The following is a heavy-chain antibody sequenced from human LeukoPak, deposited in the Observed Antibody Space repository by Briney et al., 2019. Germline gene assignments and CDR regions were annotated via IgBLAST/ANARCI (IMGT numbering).Heavy chain of an antibody. D-gene: IGHD6-13*01. CDR3: ARGHRYSGSWYIAAYYYYYMDV. J-gene: IGHJ6*03. Sequence: ASVKVSCKASGYFFTGYYIHWVRQAPGQGLEWMGWMNPNSGNTGYAQKFQGRVTITRNTSISTAYMELSSLRSEDTAVYYCARGHRYSGSWYIAAYYYYYMDVWGKGTTVTVSS. CDR2: MNPNSGNT. V-gene: IGHV1-8*03. CDR1: GYFFTGYY.